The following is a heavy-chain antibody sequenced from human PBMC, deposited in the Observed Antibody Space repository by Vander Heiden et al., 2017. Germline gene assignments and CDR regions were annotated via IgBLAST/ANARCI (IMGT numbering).Heavy chain of an antibody. CDR2: AFSSGTA. CDR1: GASMKSSTVH. V-gene: IGHV4-39*01. CDR3: ARHGFIQFFKY. D-gene: IGHD3-16*02. Sequence: HLQESGPGPAKPSEIMSLTCYVSGASMKSSTVHWDWMRQTPGKGPQRIASAFSSGTAYFNTSLQSRLAMSVDTSTNQIHLNLPGVTAADTAIYFCARHGFIQFFKYWGQGTPVTVS. J-gene: IGHJ4*02.